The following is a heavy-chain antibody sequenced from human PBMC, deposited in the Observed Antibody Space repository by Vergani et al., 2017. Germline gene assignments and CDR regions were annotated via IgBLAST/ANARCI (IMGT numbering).Heavy chain of an antibody. D-gene: IGHD3-22*01. Sequence: QVQLVQSGAEVKKPGASVKVSCKASGYTFTSYAMHWVRQAPGQRLEWMGWINAGNGNTKYSQKFQGRVTITRDTSASTAYMELSSLRSEDTAVYYCARDLAQYYYDSSGYYSDRYGMDVWGQGTTVTVSS. CDR3: ARDLAQYYYDSSGYYSDRYGMDV. CDR2: INAGNGNT. CDR1: GYTFTSYA. V-gene: IGHV1-3*01. J-gene: IGHJ6*02.